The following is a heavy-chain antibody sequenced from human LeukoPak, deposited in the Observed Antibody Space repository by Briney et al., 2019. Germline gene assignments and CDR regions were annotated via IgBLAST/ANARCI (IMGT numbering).Heavy chain of an antibody. CDR3: TRVSYIDEGIDY. D-gene: IGHD1-26*01. CDR1: GFPFSSYW. J-gene: IGHJ4*02. CDR2: IKQDGSKK. Sequence: GGSLRLSCVASGFPFSSYWMTWVRQAPGKGLEWVANIKQDGSKKSYVDSAKGRFTISRDNAKNSLYLQMNSLRAEDTAIYYCTRVSYIDEGIDYWGQGTLVTVSS. V-gene: IGHV3-7*04.